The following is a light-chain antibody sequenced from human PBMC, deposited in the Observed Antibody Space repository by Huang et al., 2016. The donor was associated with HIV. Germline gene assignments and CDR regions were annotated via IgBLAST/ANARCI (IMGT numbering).Light chain of an antibody. J-gene: IGKJ5*01. V-gene: IGKV3-15*01. Sequence: EIVMTQSPATLSVSPGERVTLSCRANQSVSSNLAWYQQRPGQAPRLLSYSAATRATGIPARFSGSGSGTEFTLTISILQSEDFAIYYCQQYNNWPPITFGQGARLEIK. CDR2: SAA. CDR3: QQYNNWPPIT. CDR1: QSVSSN.